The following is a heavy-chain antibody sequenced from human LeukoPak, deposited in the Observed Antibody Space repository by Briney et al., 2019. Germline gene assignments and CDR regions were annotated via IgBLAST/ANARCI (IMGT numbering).Heavy chain of an antibody. CDR1: GFTFSSYS. D-gene: IGHD6-13*01. J-gene: IGHJ4*02. Sequence: GGSLRLSCAASGFTFSSYSINWVRQAPGKGLEWVSSISSSSSYIYYADSVKGRFTISRDNSKNTLYLQMNSLRAEDTAVYYCARDGGIGSSVVHYWGQGTLVTVSS. V-gene: IGHV3-21*01. CDR2: ISSSSSYI. CDR3: ARDGGIGSSVVHY.